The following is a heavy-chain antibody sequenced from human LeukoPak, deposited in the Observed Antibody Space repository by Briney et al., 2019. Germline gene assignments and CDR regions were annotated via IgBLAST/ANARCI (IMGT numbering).Heavy chain of an antibody. V-gene: IGHV4-39*07. Sequence: SETLSLTCTVSGGSIRSSSYNWGWIRQPPGKGLEWIGSIHYTGTTFYNPSLKSRVTISVDTSKNQFSLKLSSVTAADTAVYYCARGREDDFDWPPYYYMDVWGKGTTVTISS. J-gene: IGHJ6*03. D-gene: IGHD3-9*01. CDR2: IHYTGTT. CDR1: GGSIRSSSYN. CDR3: ARGREDDFDWPPYYYMDV.